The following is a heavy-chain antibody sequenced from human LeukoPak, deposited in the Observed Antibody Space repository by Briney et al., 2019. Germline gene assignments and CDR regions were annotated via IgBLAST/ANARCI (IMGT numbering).Heavy chain of an antibody. J-gene: IGHJ4*02. CDR2: ISGSGGST. CDR1: GFTFSSYA. CDR3: AKEGAGWPYFDY. Sequence: PGGSLRLSCAASGFTFSSYAMSWVRQAPGKGLEWVSAISGSGGSTYYADSMKGRFIISRDNSKNTLYLQMNSLRAEDTAVYYCAKEGAGWPYFDYWGQGTLVTVSS. V-gene: IGHV3-23*01.